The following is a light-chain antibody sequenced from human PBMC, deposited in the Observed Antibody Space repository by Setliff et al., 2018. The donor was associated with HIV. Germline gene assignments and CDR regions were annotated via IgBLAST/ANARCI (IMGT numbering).Light chain of an antibody. V-gene: IGLV2-23*02. CDR3: CSYAGTDTFVV. CDR2: EVN. Sequence: QSALTQPPSVSGSPGQSIIISCTGTINNIGSYNRVSWYLQRPGTAPKLIIFEVNKRPSGVSNRFSGSKSGSTASLAISGLQADDEGDYYCCSYAGTDTFVVFGTGTKVTVL. J-gene: IGLJ1*01. CDR1: INNIGSYNR.